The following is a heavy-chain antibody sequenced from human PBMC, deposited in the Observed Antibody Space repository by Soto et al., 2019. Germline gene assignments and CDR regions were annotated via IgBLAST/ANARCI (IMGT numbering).Heavy chain of an antibody. V-gene: IGHV3-30*09. CDR3: AREYYDSSGSDFDY. J-gene: IGHJ4*02. Sequence: GGSLRLSCAASGFTFSSYAMHWVRQAPDKGLEWVAFILNDGSIKNCADSVKGRFAISRDNSKNTLFLQMNSLRPEDTAVYYCAREYYDSSGSDFDYWGQGTLVTVSS. CDR2: ILNDGSIK. CDR1: GFTFSSYA. D-gene: IGHD3-22*01.